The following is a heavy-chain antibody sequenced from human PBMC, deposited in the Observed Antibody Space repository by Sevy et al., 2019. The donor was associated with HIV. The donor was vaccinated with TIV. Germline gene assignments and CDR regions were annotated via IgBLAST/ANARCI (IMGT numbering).Heavy chain of an antibody. V-gene: IGHV1-8*01. J-gene: IGHJ6*02. CDR2: MNPDSGKR. D-gene: IGHD6-13*01. CDR3: ARADLDSSTFFYYYGMDV. Sequence: ASVKVSCKTSGYTFTSYDINWVRQATGQGIEWMGWMNPDSGKRGYAQKFQGRVTMTTNTSISTAYMELRSLRSEDSAVYYCARADLDSSTFFYYYGMDVWGQGTTVIVSS. CDR1: GYTFTSYD.